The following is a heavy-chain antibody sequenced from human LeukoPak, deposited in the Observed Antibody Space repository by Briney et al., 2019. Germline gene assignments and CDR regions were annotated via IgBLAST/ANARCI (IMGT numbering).Heavy chain of an antibody. J-gene: IGHJ4*02. V-gene: IGHV3-74*01. Sequence: PGGSLRLSCAASGFTLSAYLMHWVRQAPGKGLMWVSRIEGDGNRITYADSVKGRFTISRDNAKNTLYLQMNSLRAEDTAVYYCTRDWRNLGYDYWGQGTLVTVSS. CDR3: TRDWRNLGYDY. D-gene: IGHD5-12*01. CDR1: GFTLSAYL. CDR2: IEGDGNRI.